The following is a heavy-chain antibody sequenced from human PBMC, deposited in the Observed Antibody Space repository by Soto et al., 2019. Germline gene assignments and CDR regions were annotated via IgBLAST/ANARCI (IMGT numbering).Heavy chain of an antibody. CDR3: AREGCSSTSCYRAWFDP. D-gene: IGHD2-2*02. V-gene: IGHV3-48*02. CDR1: GFTFSSYS. CDR2: ISSSSSTI. J-gene: IGHJ5*02. Sequence: AGGSLRLSCAASGFTFSSYSMNWVRQAPGKGLEWVSYISSSSSTIYYADSVKGRFTISRDNAKNSLYLQMNSLRDEDTAVYYCAREGCSSTSCYRAWFDPWGQGTLVTVSS.